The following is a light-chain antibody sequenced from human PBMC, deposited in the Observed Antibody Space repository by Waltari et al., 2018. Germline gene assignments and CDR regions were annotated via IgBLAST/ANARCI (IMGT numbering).Light chain of an antibody. Sequence: DIVMTQSPLSLSVTPGEPASIFCRSSQSLLYANAYNYVDWYLQKPGQSPQLLIYMASNRASGVPERFSGSGSGTDFTLKISRVEAEDVGTYYCMQVIQTPMYIFGRGTKLEIK. CDR1: QSLLYANAYNY. CDR3: MQVIQTPMYI. V-gene: IGKV2-28*01. CDR2: MAS. J-gene: IGKJ2*01.